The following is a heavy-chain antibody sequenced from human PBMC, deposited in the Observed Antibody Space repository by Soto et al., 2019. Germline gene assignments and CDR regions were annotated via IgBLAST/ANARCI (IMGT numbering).Heavy chain of an antibody. Sequence: GASVKVSCKASGYSFTDYHIHWVRQAPGQGLEWLGRINPKSGGTSTAQKFQGWVTMTRDRSISTVYMELTRLRSDDTAVYFCARGGSTVWSNGVYSFCNNHEMDVWGQGCTGAVSS. J-gene: IGHJ6*02. V-gene: IGHV1-2*04. CDR3: ARGGSTVWSNGVYSFCNNHEMDV. CDR1: GYSFTDYH. D-gene: IGHD2-8*01. CDR2: INPKSGGT.